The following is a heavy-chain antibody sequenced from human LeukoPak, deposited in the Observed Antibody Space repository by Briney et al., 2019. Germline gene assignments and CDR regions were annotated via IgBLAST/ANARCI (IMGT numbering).Heavy chain of an antibody. D-gene: IGHD2-15*01. Sequence: PSETLSLTCTVSGGSISSYYWSWIRQPPGKGLEWIGYICYSGSTNYNPSLKSRVTISVDTSKNQFSLKLSSVTAADTAVYYCARSSVLDSYYYYGMDVWGKGTTVTVSS. CDR3: ARSSVLDSYYYYGMDV. J-gene: IGHJ6*04. CDR1: GGSISSYY. CDR2: ICYSGST. V-gene: IGHV4-59*01.